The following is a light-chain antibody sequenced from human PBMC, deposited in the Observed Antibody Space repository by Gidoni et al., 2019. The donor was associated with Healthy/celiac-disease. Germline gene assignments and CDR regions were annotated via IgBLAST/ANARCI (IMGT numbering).Light chain of an antibody. J-gene: IGKJ1*01. CDR2: GAS. Sequence: EIVITQSPATLSVSPGERATLSCSASQSVRSNLAWYQQKPGQAPRLLIYGASTRATGIPARFSGSGSGTEFTLTIRSLQSEDFAVYYCQKYNNWPLTFGEGTKV. V-gene: IGKV3-15*01. CDR1: QSVRSN. CDR3: QKYNNWPLT.